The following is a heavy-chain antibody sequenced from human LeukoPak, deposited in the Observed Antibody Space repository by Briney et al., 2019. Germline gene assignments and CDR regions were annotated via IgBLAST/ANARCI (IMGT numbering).Heavy chain of an antibody. J-gene: IGHJ4*02. V-gene: IGHV5-51*03. CDR2: FSPGDSNT. CDR3: TRSQGDSAYFTW. D-gene: IGHD2-21*02. CDR1: GSSITSYW. Sequence: GAPLNISCKGGGSSITSYWSCCLRQVPGKGVWWMRIFSPGDSNTRYSPYFQGHVSVSADKSISTAYLKCSTLKASAASIYYWTRSQGDSAYFTWWGQGTLVTVSS.